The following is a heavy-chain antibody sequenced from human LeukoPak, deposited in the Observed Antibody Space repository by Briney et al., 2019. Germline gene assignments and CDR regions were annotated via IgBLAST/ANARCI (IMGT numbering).Heavy chain of an antibody. CDR2: ISSSSSYI. Sequence: GGSLRLSCAASGLTFSSYAMSWVRQAPGKGLEWVSSISSSSSYIYYADSVKGRFTISRDNAKNSLYLQMNSLRAEDTAVYYCAKDTGDKSSGWWTYFDYWGQGTLVTVSS. J-gene: IGHJ4*02. CDR3: AKDTGDKSSGWWTYFDY. D-gene: IGHD6-19*01. V-gene: IGHV3-21*04. CDR1: GLTFSSYA.